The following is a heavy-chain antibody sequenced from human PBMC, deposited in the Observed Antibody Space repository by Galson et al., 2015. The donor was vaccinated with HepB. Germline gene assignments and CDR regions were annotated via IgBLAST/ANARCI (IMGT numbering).Heavy chain of an antibody. CDR3: ARGVRGVIIIHDAFDI. J-gene: IGHJ3*02. V-gene: IGHV1-46*01. Sequence: SVKVSCKASGYTFTSYYMHWVRQAPGQGLEWMGIINPGGGSTSYAQKFQGRVTMTRDTSTSTVYMELSSLRSEDTAVYYCARGVRGVIIIHDAFDIWGQGTMVTVSS. CDR1: GYTFTSYY. CDR2: INPGGGST. D-gene: IGHD3-10*01.